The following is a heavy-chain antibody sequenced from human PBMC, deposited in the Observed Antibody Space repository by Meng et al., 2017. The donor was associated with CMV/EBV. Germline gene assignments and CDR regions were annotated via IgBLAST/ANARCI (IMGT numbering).Heavy chain of an antibody. D-gene: IGHD3-10*01. CDR3: ARDSLMDYYGSGKSYYYYGMDV. CDR2: IYYSGST. J-gene: IGHJ6*02. Sequence: SETLSLTCTVSGGSISSYYWSWIRQPPGKGLEWIGYIYYSGSTNYNPSLKSRVTISVDTSKNQFSLKLSSVTAADTAVYYCARDSLMDYYGSGKSYYYYGMDVWGQGTTVTVSS. CDR1: GGSISSYY. V-gene: IGHV4-59*01.